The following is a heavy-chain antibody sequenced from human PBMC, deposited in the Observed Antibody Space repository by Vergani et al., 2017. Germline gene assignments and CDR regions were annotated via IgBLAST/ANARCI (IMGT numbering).Heavy chain of an antibody. V-gene: IGHV3-23*01. CDR1: GFTLRSYA. CDR2: ISAGGGTT. D-gene: IGHD6-13*01. J-gene: IGHJ2*01. Sequence: EVQLLESGGGLVQPGGSLRLSCVAPGFTLRSYAMSWVRQAPGKGLEWVSAISAGGGTTYYADSVQGRFTISRGNSKTTLYLQMNSLRVEETALYYCARPRAAGQHTWYFDLWGRGTLVTVSS. CDR3: ARPRAAGQHTWYFDL.